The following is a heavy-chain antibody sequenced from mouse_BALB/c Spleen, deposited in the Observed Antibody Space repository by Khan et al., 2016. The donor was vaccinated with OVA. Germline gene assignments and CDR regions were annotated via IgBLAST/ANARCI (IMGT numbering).Heavy chain of an antibody. V-gene: IGHV1-77*01. Sequence: QVQLQQSGAELARPGASVKLSCKASGYTFTDYYINWVKQRTGQGLEWIGEISPGSGDTYYHERFKGKATLTADKSSSTAYMHLRRLPSGGSAVYFGARRNYFGYTVAYWGQGTLVTVSA. CDR2: ISPGSGDT. CDR3: ARRNYFGYTVAY. CDR1: GYTFTDYY. J-gene: IGHJ3*01. D-gene: IGHD1-2*01.